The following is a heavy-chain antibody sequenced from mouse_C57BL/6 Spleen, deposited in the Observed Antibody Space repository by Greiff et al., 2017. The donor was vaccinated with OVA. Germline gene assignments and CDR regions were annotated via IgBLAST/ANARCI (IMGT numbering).Heavy chain of an antibody. Sequence: VQLKESGPELVKPGASVKMSCKASGYTFTDYNMHWVKQSHGKSLEWIGYINPNNGGTSYNQKFKGKATLTVNKSSSTAYMGLRSLTSEDSAVYYCARDGYDGFAYWGQGTLVTVSA. CDR2: INPNNGGT. V-gene: IGHV1-22*01. D-gene: IGHD2-2*01. CDR1: GYTFTDYN. J-gene: IGHJ3*01. CDR3: ARDGYDGFAY.